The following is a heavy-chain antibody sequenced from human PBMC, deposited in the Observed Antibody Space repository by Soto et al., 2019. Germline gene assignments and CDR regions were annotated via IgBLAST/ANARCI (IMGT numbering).Heavy chain of an antibody. J-gene: IGHJ4*02. CDR3: ARDTSAPYYDILTVYDY. CDR1: GFTFSSYS. D-gene: IGHD3-9*01. CDR2: ISSSSSTI. Sequence: GESLKISCAASGFTFSSYSMNWVRQAPGKGLEWVSYISSSSSTIYYADSVKGRFTISRDNAKNSLYLQMNSLRDEDTAVYCCARDTSAPYYDILTVYDYWGQGTLVTVSS. V-gene: IGHV3-48*02.